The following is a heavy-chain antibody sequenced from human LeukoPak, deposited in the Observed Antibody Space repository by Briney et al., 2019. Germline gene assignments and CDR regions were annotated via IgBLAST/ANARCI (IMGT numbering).Heavy chain of an antibody. CDR2: ISSSGSTI. CDR1: GFTFSDYY. D-gene: IGHD3-10*01. V-gene: IGHV3-11*04. Sequence: GGSLRLSCAASGFTFSDYYMSWIRQAPGKGLEWVSYISSSGSTIYYADSVKGRFTISRDNAKNSLYPQMNSLRAEDTAVYYCASTGAPADAFDIWGQGTMVTVSS. CDR3: ASTGAPADAFDI. J-gene: IGHJ3*02.